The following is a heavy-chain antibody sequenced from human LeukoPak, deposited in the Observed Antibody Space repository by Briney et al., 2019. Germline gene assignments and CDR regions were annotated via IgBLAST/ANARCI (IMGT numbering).Heavy chain of an antibody. V-gene: IGHV3-48*03. CDR3: ASEGLRSPASFDY. CDR1: GFTFSSYE. Sequence: QPGGSLSLSCAASGFTFSSYEMNWVRQAPGKGLEWVSYISSSGSTIYYADSVKGRFTISRDNAKNSLYLQMNSLRAEDTAVYYCASEGLRSPASFDYWGQGTLVTVSS. D-gene: IGHD5-12*01. J-gene: IGHJ4*02. CDR2: ISSSGSTI.